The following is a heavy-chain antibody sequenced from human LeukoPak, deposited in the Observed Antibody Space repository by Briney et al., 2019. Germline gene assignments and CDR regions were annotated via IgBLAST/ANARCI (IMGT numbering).Heavy chain of an antibody. Sequence: GASVKVSCKASGGTFSSYAISWVRQAPGQGLEWMGRIIPILGIANYAQKFQGRVTITADKSTGTAYMELSSLRSEDTAVYYCARDRPRGFYDSSLPFDYWGQGTLVTVSS. CDR2: IIPILGIA. CDR1: GGTFSSYA. D-gene: IGHD3-22*01. CDR3: ARDRPRGFYDSSLPFDY. V-gene: IGHV1-69*04. J-gene: IGHJ4*02.